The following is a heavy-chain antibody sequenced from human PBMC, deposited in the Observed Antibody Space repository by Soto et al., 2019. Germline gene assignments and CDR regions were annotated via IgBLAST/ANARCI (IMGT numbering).Heavy chain of an antibody. CDR1: GYTLTELS. CDR3: ATSGQYGDYGGRAFDI. J-gene: IGHJ3*02. V-gene: IGHV1-24*01. D-gene: IGHD4-17*01. CDR2: FDPEDGET. Sequence: ASVKVSCKVSGYTLTELSMHWVRQAPGKGLEWMGGFDPEDGETIYAQKFQGRVTMTEDTSTDTAYMELSSLRSEDTAVYYCATSGQYGDYGGRAFDIWGQGTMVTVSS.